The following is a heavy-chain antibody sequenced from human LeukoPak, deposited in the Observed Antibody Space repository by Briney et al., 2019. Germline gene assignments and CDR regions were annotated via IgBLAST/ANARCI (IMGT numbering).Heavy chain of an antibody. CDR3: ARAYCSSTSCYHPPYYYGMDV. CDR2: ISYDASNK. J-gene: IGHJ6*02. Sequence: GGSLRLSCAASGFTFSSYAMHWVREAPGKGLEWVAVISYDASNKYYADSVKGRFTISRDNSKSTLYLQMNSLRAEDTAVYYCARAYCSSTSCYHPPYYYGMDVWGQGTTVTVSS. CDR1: GFTFSSYA. D-gene: IGHD2-2*01. V-gene: IGHV3-30-3*01.